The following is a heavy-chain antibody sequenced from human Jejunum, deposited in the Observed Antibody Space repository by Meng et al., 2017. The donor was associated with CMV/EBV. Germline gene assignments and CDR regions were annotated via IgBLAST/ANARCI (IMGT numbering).Heavy chain of an antibody. V-gene: IGHV3-7*01. D-gene: IGHD3-9*01. Sequence: SGFIVSSNYMSWVRQAPGRGLEWVASIKQDGSEKNYVGSVKGRFTISRDNAKNSLYLQMNNLRAEDTAVYYCAKPIQGRITIFSDWGQGSLVTVSS. CDR1: GFIVSSNY. J-gene: IGHJ4*02. CDR2: IKQDGSEK. CDR3: AKPIQGRITIFSD.